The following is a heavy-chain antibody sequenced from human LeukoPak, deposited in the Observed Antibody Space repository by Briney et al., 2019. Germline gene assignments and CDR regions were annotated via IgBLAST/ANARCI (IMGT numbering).Heavy chain of an antibody. Sequence: SGPTLVNPTQTLTLTCTFSGFSLSTSGVGVGWIRQPPGEALEWLALIYWDDDKRCSPSLKSRLTITKDTSKNQVVLTMTNMDPVDTATYYCAQQYSDYGDYWFDPWGQGTLVTVSS. CDR2: IYWDDDK. CDR3: AQQYSDYGDYWFDP. V-gene: IGHV2-5*02. D-gene: IGHD3-16*01. CDR1: GFSLSTSGVG. J-gene: IGHJ5*02.